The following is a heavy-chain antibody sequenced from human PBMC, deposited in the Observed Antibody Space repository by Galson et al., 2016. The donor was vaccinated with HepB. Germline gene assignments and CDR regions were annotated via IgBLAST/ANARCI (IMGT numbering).Heavy chain of an antibody. CDR2: ISHNGST. CDR3: ARLNSNWNYDFTHDY. Sequence: TLSLTCAVSGVSISTGTYSWSWIRQPPGRGLEWIGYISHNGSTYCSPSLRSRVTISLDGSKNQFSLKLSSVTAADTAVYYCARLNSNWNYDFTHDYWGQGALVTVSS. V-gene: IGHV4-30-2*01. D-gene: IGHD1-7*01. CDR1: GVSISTGTYS. J-gene: IGHJ4*02.